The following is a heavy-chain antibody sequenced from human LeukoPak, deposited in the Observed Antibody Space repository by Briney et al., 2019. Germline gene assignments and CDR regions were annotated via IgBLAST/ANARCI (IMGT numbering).Heavy chain of an antibody. Sequence: SVKGSCKASGGTFISYTISWVRQAPGQGLEWMGRITLILGMTNYAQKFQGRVTIAADKSPSTAYMELSGLRSEDTAVYYCARDYYDSSDYGDEAGAFDIWGQGTTVTVSS. V-gene: IGHV1-69*04. CDR1: GGTFISYT. CDR3: ARDYYDSSDYGDEAGAFDI. J-gene: IGHJ3*02. D-gene: IGHD3-22*01. CDR2: ITLILGMT.